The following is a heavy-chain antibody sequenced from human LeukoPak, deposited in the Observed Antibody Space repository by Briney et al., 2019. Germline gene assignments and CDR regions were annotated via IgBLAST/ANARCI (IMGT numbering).Heavy chain of an antibody. D-gene: IGHD3-22*01. V-gene: IGHV3-23*01. CDR3: ATNYYDSSGYFPDFDY. J-gene: IGHJ4*02. CDR1: GFTFSSYA. Sequence: GGSLRLSCAASGFTFSSYAMNWVRQAPVKGLEWVSGISGSGRDTYYADSVKDRFTISRDNSKNTLYLQMNSLRADDTAVYYCATNYYDSSGYFPDFDYWGQGALVSVSS. CDR2: ISGSGRDT.